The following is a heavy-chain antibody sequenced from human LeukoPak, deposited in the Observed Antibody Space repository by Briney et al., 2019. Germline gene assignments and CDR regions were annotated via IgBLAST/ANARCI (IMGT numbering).Heavy chain of an antibody. CDR1: GASITTYY. CDR2: IHYSGST. D-gene: IGHD1-20*01. CDR3: ARLDGNWNYFDY. Sequence: SETLSLTCSVSGASITTYYWSWIRQPPGKGLEWIAYIHYSGSTSYNPSLKSRLTISLDTSKNQFSLKLSSVTAADTAVYHCARLDGNWNYFDYWGQGTLVTVST. V-gene: IGHV4-59*08. J-gene: IGHJ4*02.